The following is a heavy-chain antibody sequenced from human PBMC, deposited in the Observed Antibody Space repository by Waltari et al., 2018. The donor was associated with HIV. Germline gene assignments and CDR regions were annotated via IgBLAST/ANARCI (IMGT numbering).Heavy chain of an antibody. D-gene: IGHD2-2*01. CDR1: GGSITRNDFY. V-gene: IGHV4-39*01. J-gene: IGHJ4*02. CDR2: MYNSGTT. Sequence: QLHLQESGPGLVKPSETLALTCTVSGGSITRNDFYWAWIRQPPGKGLEWIGLMYNSGTTDYNPSRKSRVSMSRETSKNRFSLRLHSVTAADTAIYYCARRGDGFNQHARLDHWGPGTLVTVSS. CDR3: ARRGDGFNQHARLDH.